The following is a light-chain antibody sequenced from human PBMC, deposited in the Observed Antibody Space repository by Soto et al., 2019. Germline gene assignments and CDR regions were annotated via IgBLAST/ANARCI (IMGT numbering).Light chain of an antibody. J-gene: IGKJ5*01. CDR2: GAS. Sequence: EIVLTQSPGTLSLSPGERATLSCGASQSVSSSYLAWYQQKPGQTPRLLIYGASGRATGIPDRFSGSGSGTDCTLTISRLEPEDFAVYYCQQYGSSPPVTFGQGTRLEIK. CDR3: QQYGSSPPVT. CDR1: QSVSSSY. V-gene: IGKV3-20*01.